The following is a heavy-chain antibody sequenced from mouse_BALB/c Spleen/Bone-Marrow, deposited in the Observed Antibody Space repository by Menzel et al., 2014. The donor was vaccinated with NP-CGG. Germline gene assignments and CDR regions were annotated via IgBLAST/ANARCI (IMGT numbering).Heavy chain of an antibody. CDR1: GFSLTGYG. Sequence: QVQLKESGPGLVAPSQSLSITCTVSGFSLTGYGVNWVRQPPGKGLEWLGMIWGDGRTDYNSALKSRLSISKDNSKSQVFLKMNSLQTDDTARYYCARHYGSNYYAMDYLGQGTSVTVSS. CDR3: ARHYGSNYYAMDY. CDR2: IWGDGRT. V-gene: IGHV2-6-7*01. D-gene: IGHD1-1*01. J-gene: IGHJ4*01.